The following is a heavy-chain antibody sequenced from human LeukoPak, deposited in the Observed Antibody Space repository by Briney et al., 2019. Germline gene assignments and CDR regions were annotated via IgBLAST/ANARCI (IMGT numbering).Heavy chain of an antibody. CDR1: GFTFSSYA. Sequence: QPGGSLRLSCAASGFTFSSYAMSWVRQTPGKGLEWVSAISGSGGSTYYADSVRGRFTISRDNSKNTLYLQMNSVRAEDTAVYYCAKVMSRGGDYLPDYWGQGTLVTVSS. D-gene: IGHD4-17*01. J-gene: IGHJ4*02. V-gene: IGHV3-23*01. CDR3: AKVMSRGGDYLPDY. CDR2: ISGSGGST.